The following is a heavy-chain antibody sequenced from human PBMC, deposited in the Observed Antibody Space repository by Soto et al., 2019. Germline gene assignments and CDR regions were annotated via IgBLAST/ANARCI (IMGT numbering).Heavy chain of an antibody. CDR2: IKSKTDGGTT. J-gene: IGHJ5*02. CDR1: GFTFSNAW. V-gene: IGHV3-15*01. D-gene: IGHD1-26*01. Sequence: GGSLRLSCAASGFTFSNAWMSWVRQAPGKGLEWVGRIKSKTDGGTTDYAAPVKGRFTISIDDSKNTLYLQMNSLKTEDTAVYYCTTVSELLVGATGWFDPWGQGTLVTVSS. CDR3: TTVSELLVGATGWFDP.